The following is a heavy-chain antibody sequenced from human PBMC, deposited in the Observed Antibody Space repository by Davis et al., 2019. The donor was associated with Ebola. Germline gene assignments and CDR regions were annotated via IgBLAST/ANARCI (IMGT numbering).Heavy chain of an antibody. Sequence: GESLKISCAASGFTFSSYSMNWVRQAPGKGLEWVSSISSSSSYIYYADSVKGRFTISRDNSKNTLYLQMNSLRAEDTAVYYCALEGFYYGSGSYYSRYYGMDVWGQGTTVTVSS. CDR2: ISSSSSYI. CDR1: GFTFSSYS. J-gene: IGHJ6*02. CDR3: ALEGFYYGSGSYYSRYYGMDV. V-gene: IGHV3-21*04. D-gene: IGHD3-10*01.